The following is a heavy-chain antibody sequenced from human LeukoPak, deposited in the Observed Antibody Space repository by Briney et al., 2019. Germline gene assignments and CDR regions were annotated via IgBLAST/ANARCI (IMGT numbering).Heavy chain of an antibody. CDR3: ARRTVTNGWFRIDY. Sequence: SETLSLTCAVSGGSISSYYWSWVRQPPGKGLEWVGYIYYSGSTNYNPSLKSRVTISVDTSKNEFSLKLSSVTAADTALYYCARRTVTNGWFRIDYWGQGSLVIVSS. D-gene: IGHD6-19*01. J-gene: IGHJ4*02. CDR1: GGSISSYY. V-gene: IGHV4-59*08. CDR2: IYYSGST.